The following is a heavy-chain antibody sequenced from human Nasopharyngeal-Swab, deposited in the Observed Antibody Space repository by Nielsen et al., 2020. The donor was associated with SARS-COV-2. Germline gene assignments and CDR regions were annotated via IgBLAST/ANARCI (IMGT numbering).Heavy chain of an antibody. CDR1: GFTFPSYA. Sequence: GESLKISCAASGFTFPSYAMHWVRQAPGQGLEWMAVISYDGSNKYYADSVKGRFTISRDNSKNTLYLQMNSLRAEDTAVYYCARVRVGTTNFDYWGQGTLVTVSS. V-gene: IGHV3-30-3*01. D-gene: IGHD1-26*01. CDR2: ISYDGSNK. CDR3: ARVRVGTTNFDY. J-gene: IGHJ4*02.